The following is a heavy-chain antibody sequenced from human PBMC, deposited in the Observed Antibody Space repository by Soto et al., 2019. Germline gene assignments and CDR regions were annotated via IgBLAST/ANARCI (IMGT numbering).Heavy chain of an antibody. Sequence: QVQLVQSGAEVKKPGSSVKVSCKAPGGTFSSYAISWVRQAPGQGLEWMGGIIPIFGTAKYAQKFQGRVTINADESTSTGYIELSSLRSEDTAVYYCARSQGGSSSLDIYYYYYYGMDVWGQGTTVTVSS. D-gene: IGHD2-15*01. V-gene: IGHV1-69*01. CDR3: ARSQGGSSSLDIYYYYYYGMDV. J-gene: IGHJ6*02. CDR2: IIPIFGTA. CDR1: GGTFSSYA.